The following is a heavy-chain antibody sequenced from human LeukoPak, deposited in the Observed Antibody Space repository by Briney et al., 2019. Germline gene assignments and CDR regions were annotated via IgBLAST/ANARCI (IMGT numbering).Heavy chain of an antibody. D-gene: IGHD4-11*01. CDR1: GFTFSSYA. Sequence: PGGSLRLSCAGSGFTFSSYAMSWVRQAPGKGLEWVALIRSDGTIDTYADSVKDRFTISRDNSKSTLYLQMNSLRAEDTAVYYCAKMWGASNHYYYIDVWGEGTTVTVSS. CDR3: AKMWGASNHYYYIDV. CDR2: IRSDGTID. V-gene: IGHV3-30*02. J-gene: IGHJ6*03.